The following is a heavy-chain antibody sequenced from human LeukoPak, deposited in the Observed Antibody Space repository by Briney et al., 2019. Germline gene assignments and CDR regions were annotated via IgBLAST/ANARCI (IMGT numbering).Heavy chain of an antibody. J-gene: IGHJ4*02. CDR3: ARDHPVAQTTVTPDY. D-gene: IGHD4-17*01. CDR2: INSDGSSA. Sequence: PGGSLRLSCEASEFTLKDYWMHWVRQGPGKGLVWVSRINSDGSSASYADSVKGRFTISRDNAKNSLYLQMNSLRAEDTAVYYCARDHPVAQTTVTPDYWGQGTLVTVSS. CDR1: EFTLKDYW. V-gene: IGHV3-74*01.